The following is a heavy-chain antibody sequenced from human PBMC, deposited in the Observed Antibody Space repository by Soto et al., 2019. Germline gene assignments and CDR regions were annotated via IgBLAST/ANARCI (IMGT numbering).Heavy chain of an antibody. CDR3: ARSTMVRGVPDSWWFDP. Sequence: GASVKVSCKASWYTFTSYYMHWVRQAPGQRYEWMRIINPRGGSTSYAQKIQSRVTMTRDTSTSTVYMELSSLRSEDTAVYYCARSTMVRGVPDSWWFDPWGQGTLVTVSS. CDR2: INPRGGST. J-gene: IGHJ5*02. V-gene: IGHV1-46*01. CDR1: WYTFTSYY. D-gene: IGHD3-10*01.